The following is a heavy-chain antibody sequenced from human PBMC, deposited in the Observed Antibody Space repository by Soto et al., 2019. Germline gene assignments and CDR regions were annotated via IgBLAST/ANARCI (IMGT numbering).Heavy chain of an antibody. Sequence: QVQLQESDPGLVRPSQTLSLTCTVSGGSISVEHYHWTWIRQPPGNGLEWIGYIPYSGSVYYNPSLLRRLCMSVDTYKNLLSRRLASVTAADTAVYFCVREDDGGDRDYYGLDVWGQGTTVTVSS. J-gene: IGHJ6*02. V-gene: IGHV4-30-4*01. D-gene: IGHD2-21*02. CDR3: VREDDGGDRDYYGLDV. CDR2: IPYSGSV. CDR1: GGSISVEHYH.